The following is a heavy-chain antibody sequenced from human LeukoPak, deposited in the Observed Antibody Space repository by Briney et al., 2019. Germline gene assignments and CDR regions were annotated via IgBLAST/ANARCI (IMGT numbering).Heavy chain of an antibody. CDR2: ISYDGSNK. D-gene: IGHD4/OR15-4a*01. Sequence: GRSLRLSCAASGFTFSSYGMHWVRQAPGKGLEWVAVISYDGSNKYYADSVKGRFTIPRDNSKNTLYLQMNSLRAEDTAVYYCARRAGAYSHPYDYWGQGTLVTVSS. CDR3: ARRAGAYSHPYDY. V-gene: IGHV3-30*03. J-gene: IGHJ4*02. CDR1: GFTFSSYG.